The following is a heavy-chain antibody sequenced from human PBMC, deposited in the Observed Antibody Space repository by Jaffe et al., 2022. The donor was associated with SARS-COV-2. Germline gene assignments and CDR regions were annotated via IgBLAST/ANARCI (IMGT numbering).Heavy chain of an antibody. J-gene: IGHJ6*02. CDR1: GYSFTSYW. V-gene: IGHV5-10-1*03. CDR3: ARIAAAGTGYYYYGMDV. CDR2: IDPSDSYT. D-gene: IGHD6-13*01. Sequence: EVQLVQSGAEVKKPGESLRISCKGSGYSFTSYWISWVRQMPGKGLEWMGRIDPSDSYTNYSPSFQGHVTISADKSISTAYLQWSSLKASDTAMYYCARIAAAGTGYYYYGMDVWGQGTTVTVSS.